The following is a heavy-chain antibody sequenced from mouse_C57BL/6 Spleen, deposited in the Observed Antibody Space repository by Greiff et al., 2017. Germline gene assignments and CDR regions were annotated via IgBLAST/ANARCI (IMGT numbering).Heavy chain of an antibody. CDR1: GFSLTSYG. V-gene: IGHV2-6-1*01. CDR2: IWRDGST. Sequence: QVQLKQSGPGLVAPSQSLSITCTVSGFSLTSYGVHWVRQPPGKGLEWLVVIWRDGSTTYNSALKSRLSISKDNSKTQVFLKMISRQTDDTAMYYCARHNGTGYYFDYWGQGTTLTVSS. CDR3: ARHNGTGYYFDY. J-gene: IGHJ2*01. D-gene: IGHD4-1*01.